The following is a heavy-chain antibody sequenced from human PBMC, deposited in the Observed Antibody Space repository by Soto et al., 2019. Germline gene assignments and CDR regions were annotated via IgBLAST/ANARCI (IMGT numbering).Heavy chain of an antibody. V-gene: IGHV3-30*18. D-gene: IGHD6-19*01. Sequence: VQLVESGGGVVKPGRSLRLSCAASGFTFSDYAMRWVRQAPGKGLEWVAVVSHDGRNTHYADSVKGRFTISRDSSKNKVSLEMTSLRAEDTAVYYCAKGGRQWLVTSDFNYWGQGALVTVSS. CDR1: GFTFSDYA. J-gene: IGHJ4*02. CDR3: AKGGRQWLVTSDFNY. CDR2: VSHDGRNT.